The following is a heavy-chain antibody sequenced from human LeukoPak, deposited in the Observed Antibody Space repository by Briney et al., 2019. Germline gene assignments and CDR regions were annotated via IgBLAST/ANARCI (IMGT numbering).Heavy chain of an antibody. CDR3: ARDRLSLRLGELSLSYALDI. J-gene: IGHJ3*02. V-gene: IGHV4-4*07. CDR1: GGSISSYY. D-gene: IGHD3-16*02. CDR2: IYTSGST. Sequence: SETLSLTCAVSGGSISSYYWSWIRQPPGKGLEWIGRIYTSGSTNYNPSLKSRVTMSVDTSKNQFSLKLSSVTAADTAVYYCARDRLSLRLGELSLSYALDIWGQGTMVTVSS.